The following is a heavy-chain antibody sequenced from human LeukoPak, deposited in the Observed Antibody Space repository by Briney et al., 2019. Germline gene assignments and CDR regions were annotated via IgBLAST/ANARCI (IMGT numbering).Heavy chain of an antibody. Sequence: GASVKVSCKASGYTFTSYYMHWVRQAPGQGLEWMGIINPSGGSTSYAQKFQGRVTMTRDTSTSTVYMELSSLRSEDTAVYYCARGGWIRLGELSLYSSYYFDYWGQGTLVTVSS. D-gene: IGHD3-16*02. CDR3: ARGGWIRLGELSLYSSYYFDY. J-gene: IGHJ4*02. CDR1: GYTFTSYY. CDR2: INPSGGST. V-gene: IGHV1-46*01.